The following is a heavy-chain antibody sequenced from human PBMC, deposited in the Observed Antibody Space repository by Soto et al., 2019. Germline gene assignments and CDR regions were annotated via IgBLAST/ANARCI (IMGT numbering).Heavy chain of an antibody. J-gene: IGHJ6*02. CDR3: ARAGFTVGPNNYYYYYGMDV. V-gene: IGHV4-39*01. D-gene: IGHD3-16*01. Sequence: SETLSLTCTVSGGSISSSSYYWGWIRQPPGKGLEWIGSIYYSGSTYYNPSLKSRVTISVDTSKNQFSLKLSSVTAADTAVYYCARAGFTVGPNNYYYYYGMDVWGQGTTVTVSS. CDR1: GGSISSSSYY. CDR2: IYYSGST.